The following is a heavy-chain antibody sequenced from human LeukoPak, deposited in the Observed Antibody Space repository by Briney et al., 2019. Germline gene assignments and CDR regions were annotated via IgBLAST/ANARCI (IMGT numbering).Heavy chain of an antibody. D-gene: IGHD3-3*01. J-gene: IGHJ5*02. V-gene: IGHV1-69*06. CDR2: IIPIFGTA. Sequence: SVKVSCKASGGTFSSYAISWVRQAPGQGLEWMGSIIPIFGTANYAQKFQGRVTITADKSTSTAYTELSSLRSEDTAVYYCARTNSITIFGVVTRLNGWFDPWGQGTLVTVSS. CDR1: GGTFSSYA. CDR3: ARTNSITIFGVVTRLNGWFDP.